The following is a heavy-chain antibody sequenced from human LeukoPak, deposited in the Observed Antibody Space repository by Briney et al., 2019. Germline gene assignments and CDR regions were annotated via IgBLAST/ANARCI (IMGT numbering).Heavy chain of an antibody. Sequence: GGSLRLSCVASGFTFNGYTMHWVRQAPGKGLGWVAIIWYDGSNKYYADSVKGRFTISRDNSKNTLFLQMNSLRAEDTAVYYCARDAFGARGIGGGLDIWGQGTMVIVSS. CDR2: IWYDGSNK. J-gene: IGHJ3*02. V-gene: IGHV3-33*01. CDR1: GFTFNGYT. CDR3: ARDAFGARGIGGGLDI. D-gene: IGHD3-10*01.